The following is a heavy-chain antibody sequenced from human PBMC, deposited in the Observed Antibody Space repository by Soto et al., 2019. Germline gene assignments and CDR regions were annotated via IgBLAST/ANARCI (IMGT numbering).Heavy chain of an antibody. J-gene: IGHJ4*02. V-gene: IGHV4-30-4*01. CDR2: IYSTGST. CDR3: ARMNGGHLDF. D-gene: IGHD2-8*01. CDR1: GASIRSGDFY. Sequence: QVQLHESGPGLVKPSQTLSLTCTVSGASIRSGDFYWAWIRQPPATGPESIGHIYSTGSTYYHPSLNRRCFISLDRPSNQFSLRLTSFTAADTAIYDCARMNGGHLDFWGQGVLVTVSS.